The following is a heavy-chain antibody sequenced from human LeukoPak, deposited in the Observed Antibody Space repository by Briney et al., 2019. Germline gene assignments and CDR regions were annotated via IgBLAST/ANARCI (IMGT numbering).Heavy chain of an antibody. J-gene: IGHJ4*02. CDR1: GGTFSSYT. CDR2: IIPILGIA. CDR3: ARDSGSYSFDY. V-gene: IGHV1-69*04. Sequence: SVKVSCKASGGTFSSYTISWVRQAPGQGLEWMGRIIPILGIANYAQKFRGRVTITADKSTSTAYMELSSPRSEDTAVYYCARDSGSYSFDYWGQGTLVTVSS. D-gene: IGHD1-26*01.